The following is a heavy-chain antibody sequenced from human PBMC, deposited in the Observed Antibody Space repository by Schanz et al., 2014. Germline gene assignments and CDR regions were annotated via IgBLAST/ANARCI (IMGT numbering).Heavy chain of an antibody. J-gene: IGHJ6*02. CDR2: ISHDGYST. D-gene: IGHD1-1*01. V-gene: IGHV3-64*04. Sequence: QVQLVESGGGVVQPGRSLRLSCSASGFTFSIYAMHWVRQAPGKGLEYVSAISHDGYSTYYADSVKGRFTISRDNAKRTLYLEKNSVRDEDTAVYYCLEADCGMDVWGQGTTVTVSS. CDR3: LEADCGMDV. CDR1: GFTFSIYA.